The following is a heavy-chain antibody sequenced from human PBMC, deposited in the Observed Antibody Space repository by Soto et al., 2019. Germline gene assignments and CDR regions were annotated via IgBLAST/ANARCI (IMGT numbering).Heavy chain of an antibody. CDR2: INGDGSTT. CDR3: ARVGQGRYYFDY. CDR1: GFAFSSYC. Sequence: EVHLVESGGGSVQPGGSLKLSCAGSGFAFSSYCIHWVRQVPGKGLVWVSRINGDGSTTSYADSVRGRFTISRDNAKDTLYLQMNSLRAEDTALYYCARVGQGRYYFDYWGQGTLVTVSS. V-gene: IGHV3-74*01. J-gene: IGHJ4*02.